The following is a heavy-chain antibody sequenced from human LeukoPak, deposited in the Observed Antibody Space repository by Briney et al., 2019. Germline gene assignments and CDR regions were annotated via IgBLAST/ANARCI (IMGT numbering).Heavy chain of an antibody. CDR1: GGSIRTYY. CDR2: IFYTGST. Sequence: PSETLSLTCTVSGGSIRTYYWTWIRQPPGKGLEWIGYIFYTGSTNCNPSLKTRVTISVDTSKNQFSLGLSSVTAADAAVYYCARDLMITFGGVIVSYACDIWGQGTMVTVSS. J-gene: IGHJ3*02. V-gene: IGHV4-59*08. CDR3: ARDLMITFGGVIVSYACDI. D-gene: IGHD3-16*02.